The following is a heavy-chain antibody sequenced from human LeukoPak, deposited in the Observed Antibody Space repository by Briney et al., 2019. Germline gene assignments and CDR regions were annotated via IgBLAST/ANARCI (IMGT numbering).Heavy chain of an antibody. CDR3: ARGGIYCGGDCYPDEFDY. CDR2: TYYRSKWYN. D-gene: IGHD2-21*02. J-gene: IGHJ4*02. Sequence: SQTLSLTCAISGDSVSSNSAAWNWIRQSPSRGLEWLGRTYYRSKWYNDYAVSVKSRITINPDTSKNQFSLQLNSVTPEDTAVYYCARGGIYCGGDCYPDEFDYWGQGTLVTVSS. V-gene: IGHV6-1*01. CDR1: GDSVSSNSAA.